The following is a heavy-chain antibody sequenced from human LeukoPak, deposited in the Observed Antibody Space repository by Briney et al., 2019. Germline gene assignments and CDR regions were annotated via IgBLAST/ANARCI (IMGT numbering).Heavy chain of an antibody. Sequence: SQTLSLTCTVSGGSISSGGYYWSWIRQHPGKGLEWIGYIYYSGSTYYNPSLKSRVTISVDTSKNQFSLKLSSVTAADTAVYYCARQRRDYYDSSGHADYWGQGTLVTVSS. J-gene: IGHJ4*02. CDR2: IYYSGST. D-gene: IGHD3-22*01. CDR1: GGSISSGGYY. V-gene: IGHV4-31*03. CDR3: ARQRRDYYDSSGHADY.